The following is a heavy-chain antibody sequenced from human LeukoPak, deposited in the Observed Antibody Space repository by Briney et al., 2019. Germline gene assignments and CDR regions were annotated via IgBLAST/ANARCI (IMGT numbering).Heavy chain of an antibody. V-gene: IGHV4-30-4*08. CDR1: GGSISSSDYY. CDR3: ARDRWDTSGYYSTFDY. Sequence: SQTLSLTCTVSGGSISSSDYYWSWIRQPPWKGLEWIGYIDYSGSTYYNPSLKSRVTISLDTSKNQFSLRLTSVTAADTAVYYCARDRWDTSGYYSTFDYWGRGTLVTVSS. J-gene: IGHJ4*02. D-gene: IGHD3-22*01. CDR2: IDYSGST.